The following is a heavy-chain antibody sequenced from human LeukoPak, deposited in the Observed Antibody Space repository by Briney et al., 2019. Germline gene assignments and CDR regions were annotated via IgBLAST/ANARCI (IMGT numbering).Heavy chain of an antibody. V-gene: IGHV5-51*01. CDR3: ARQSGYYDY. D-gene: IGHD3-3*01. J-gene: IGHJ4*02. CDR1: GYSFTDYW. CDR2: IYPGDSDT. Sequence: GESLKISYKGSGYSFTDYWIGWVRQMPGKGLEWLGIIYPGDSDTRYSPSFQSQVTISADKSIGTAYLQWSSLKASDTAIYYCARQSGYYDYWGQGTLVTVSS.